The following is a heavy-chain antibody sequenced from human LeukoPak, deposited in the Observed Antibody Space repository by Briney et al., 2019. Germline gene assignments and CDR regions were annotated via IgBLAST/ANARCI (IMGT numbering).Heavy chain of an antibody. CDR2: MNPNSGST. Sequence: ASVTVSCKASGYTFTSYDINWVRQATGQGLEWMGWMNPNSGSTGYAQKFQGRVTITRNTSISTAYMELSGLRSEDTVVYYCARGRSTGYPYYFEYWGQGTLVTVSS. CDR3: ARGRSTGYPYYFEY. D-gene: IGHD5-12*01. V-gene: IGHV1-8*03. J-gene: IGHJ4*02. CDR1: GYTFTSYD.